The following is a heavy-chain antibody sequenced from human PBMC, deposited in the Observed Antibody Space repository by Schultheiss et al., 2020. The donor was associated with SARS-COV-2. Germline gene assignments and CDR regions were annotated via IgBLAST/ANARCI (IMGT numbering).Heavy chain of an antibody. V-gene: IGHV1-18*01. CDR3: VRDLAAAGTGWFDP. D-gene: IGHD6-13*01. J-gene: IGHJ5*02. Sequence: ASVKVSCKASGYTFRSYGISWVRQAPGQGLEWMGRISTYHGNTNYAQKLHGRVTMTTDTSTSTAYMELRSLRSDDTAVYYCVRDLAAAGTGWFDPWGQGSLVTVSS. CDR2: ISTYHGNT. CDR1: GYTFRSYG.